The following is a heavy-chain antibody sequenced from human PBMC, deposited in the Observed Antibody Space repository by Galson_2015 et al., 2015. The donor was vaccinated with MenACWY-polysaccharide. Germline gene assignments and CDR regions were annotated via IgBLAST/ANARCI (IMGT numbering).Heavy chain of an antibody. CDR1: GFTFSSYS. D-gene: IGHD2-2*02. Sequence: SLRLSCAASGFTFSSYSMNWVRQAPGKGLEWVSSISSTSSYIYYADSVKGRFTISRDSAKNSLYLQMNILRAEDTAVYYCVRVRVPAAISMDDSVEGTPFTVSS. V-gene: IGHV3-21*01. J-gene: IGHJ6*03. CDR2: ISSTSSYI. CDR3: VRVRVPAAISMDD.